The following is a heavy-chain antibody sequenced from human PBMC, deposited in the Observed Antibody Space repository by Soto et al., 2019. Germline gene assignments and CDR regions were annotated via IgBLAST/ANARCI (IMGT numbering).Heavy chain of an antibody. CDR2: INPNSGGT. J-gene: IGHJ6*02. D-gene: IGHD3-10*01. V-gene: IGHV1-2*02. CDR3: ARTAITMVRGVNYYYGMDV. CDR1: GYTFTGYY. Sequence: ASVKVSCKASGYTFTGYYMHWVRQAPGQGLEWMGWINPNSGGTNYAQKFQGRVTMARDTSISTAYMELSRLRSDDTAVYYCARTAITMVRGVNYYYGMDVWGQGTTVTVSS.